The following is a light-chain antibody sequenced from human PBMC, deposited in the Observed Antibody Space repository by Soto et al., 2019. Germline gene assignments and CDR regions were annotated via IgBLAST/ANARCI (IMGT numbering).Light chain of an antibody. J-gene: IGLJ2*01. CDR1: SSDVGGYNY. Sequence: QSALTQPPSASGSPGQSVTISCTGTSSDVGGYNYVSWYQHHPGKAPKLMIHEVSKRPSGVPDRFSGSKSGNTASLTVSGLQAEDEADYYCSSYAGSNIVVFGGGTKVTVL. CDR2: EVS. V-gene: IGLV2-8*01. CDR3: SSYAGSNIVV.